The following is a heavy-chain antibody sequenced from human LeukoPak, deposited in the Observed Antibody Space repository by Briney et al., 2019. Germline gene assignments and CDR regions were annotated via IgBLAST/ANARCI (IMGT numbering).Heavy chain of an antibody. D-gene: IGHD4-17*01. CDR3: ARDNAVTTGFDY. Sequence: SETLSLTCTVSGGSISSYYWSWIRQPPGKGLEWIGYIYYSGSTNYNPSLKSRVTISVDTSKNQFSLKLSSVTAADTAVYYCARDNAVTTGFDYWGQGTLVTVSS. CDR2: IYYSGST. V-gene: IGHV4-59*01. J-gene: IGHJ4*02. CDR1: GGSISSYY.